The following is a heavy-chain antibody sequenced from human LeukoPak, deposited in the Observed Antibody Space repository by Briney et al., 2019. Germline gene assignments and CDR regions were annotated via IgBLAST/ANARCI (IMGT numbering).Heavy chain of an antibody. J-gene: IGHJ4*02. CDR3: AKGHQDYYDSSGYFFFDY. V-gene: IGHV3-7*03. Sequence: GGSLRLSCAASGFTFSSYWMTWGRQAPGKGLEWVANIRQDGSEKNYVDSVKGRFTISRDNSKNTLYLQMNSLRAEGTAVYYCAKGHQDYYDSSGYFFFDYWGQGTLVTVSS. CDR1: GFTFSSYW. CDR2: IRQDGSEK. D-gene: IGHD3-22*01.